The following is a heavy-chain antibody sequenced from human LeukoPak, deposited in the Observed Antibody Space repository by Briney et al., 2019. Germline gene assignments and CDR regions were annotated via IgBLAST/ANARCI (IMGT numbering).Heavy chain of an antibody. D-gene: IGHD4-17*01. CDR3: AEATVTEVPTRGEYFQH. CDR1: GGTFSSYA. J-gene: IGHJ1*01. V-gene: IGHV1-69*04. CDR2: IIPILGIA. Sequence: SVKVSCKASGGTFSSYAISWVRQAPGQGVEWMGRIIPILGIANYAQKFQGRVTITADKSTSTAYMELSSLRSEDTAVYYCAEATVTEVPTRGEYFQHWGQGTLVTVSS.